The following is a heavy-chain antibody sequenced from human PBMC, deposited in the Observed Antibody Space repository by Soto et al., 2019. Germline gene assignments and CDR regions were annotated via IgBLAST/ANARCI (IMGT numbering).Heavy chain of an antibody. D-gene: IGHD2-8*01. CDR2: IHYSGRT. CDR1: DDSSSTSGYS. J-gene: IGHJ4*02. V-gene: IGHV4-39*01. Sequence: QLQLRESGPGLVKPSETLSLTCTVSDDSSSTSGYSWGWIRQPPGRGREWIGRIHYSGRTSYSPSLRSRVTRSVDTPERQFSLRLNSVTAADTAVYYCARRLSYGVAGPRTLFEFWGQGTLVIVSS. CDR3: ARRLSYGVAGPRTLFEF.